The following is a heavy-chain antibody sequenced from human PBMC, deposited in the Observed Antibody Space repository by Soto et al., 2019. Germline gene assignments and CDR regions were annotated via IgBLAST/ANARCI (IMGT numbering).Heavy chain of an antibody. Sequence: PSETLSLTCTVSGGSISSYYWSWIRQPPGKGLEWIGYIYYSGSTNYNPSLKSRVTISVDTSKNQFSLKLSSVTAADTAVYYCAGRDGYAFDYWGQGTLVTVSS. CDR2: IYYSGST. V-gene: IGHV4-59*01. D-gene: IGHD5-12*01. CDR3: AGRDGYAFDY. CDR1: GGSISSYY. J-gene: IGHJ4*02.